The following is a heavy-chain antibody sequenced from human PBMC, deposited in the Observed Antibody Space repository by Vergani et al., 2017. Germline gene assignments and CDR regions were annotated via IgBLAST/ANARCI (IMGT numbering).Heavy chain of an antibody. CDR1: GFTFGDHG. CDR2: LSASDRRT. V-gene: IGHV3-23*04. D-gene: IGHD6-19*01. J-gene: IGHJ3*02. CDR3: AKVGRSEVAGTFGAFDI. Sequence: VQLVESGGGVVQPGRSLRLSCAASGFTFGDHGIHWVRRAPGKGLEWVSTLSASDRRTHYADSVKGRFTISRDNSKNTLFLHMNSLRPEYTAVYYCAKVGRSEVAGTFGAFDIWGQGTMVTVSS.